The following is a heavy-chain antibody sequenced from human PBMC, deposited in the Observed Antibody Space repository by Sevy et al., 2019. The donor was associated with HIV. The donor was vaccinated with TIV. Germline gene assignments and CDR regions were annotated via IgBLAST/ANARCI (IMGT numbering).Heavy chain of an antibody. CDR1: GFTFNSYA. J-gene: IGHJ4*02. CDR2: ISYDGSNK. D-gene: IGHD3-22*01. CDR3: ARDSTSSGYYSDIDY. Sequence: GGSLRLSCAASGFTFNSYAMHWVRQAPGKGLEWVAVISYDGSNKYYADSVKGRFTISRDNSKNTLYLQMNSLRAEDTAVYYCARDSTSSGYYSDIDYWGQGTLVTVSS. V-gene: IGHV3-30-3*01.